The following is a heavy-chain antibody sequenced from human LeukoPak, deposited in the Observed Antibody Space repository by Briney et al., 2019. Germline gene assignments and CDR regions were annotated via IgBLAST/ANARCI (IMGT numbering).Heavy chain of an antibody. D-gene: IGHD2-2*01. CDR2: IGSSGSTI. Sequence: PGGSLRLSCAASGFTFSDYYMSWIRQAPGKGLEWVSYIGSSGSTIYYADSVKGRFTISRDNAKNSLYLQMNSLRAEDTAVYYCARESVVVPAAMWPLETYYYYGMDVWGQGTTVTVSS. CDR1: GFTFSDYY. CDR3: ARESVVVPAAMWPLETYYYYGMDV. V-gene: IGHV3-11*01. J-gene: IGHJ6*02.